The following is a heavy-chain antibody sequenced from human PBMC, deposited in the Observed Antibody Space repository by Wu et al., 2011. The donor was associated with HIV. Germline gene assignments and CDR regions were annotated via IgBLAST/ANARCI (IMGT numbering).Heavy chain of an antibody. V-gene: IGHV1-8*02. D-gene: IGHD6-13*01. CDR3: ARGGIAADGKVVDP. J-gene: IGHJ5*02. CDR2: MNPNSGNT. Sequence: QVQLVQSGAEVKKPGASVKVSCKASGYSFTSYDINWVRQATGQGLEWMGWMNPNSGNTDYAQKFQGRVTMTRNTSISTAYMELNSLRSEDTAVYYCARGGIAADGKVVDPWGQGTLVTVSS. CDR1: GYSFTSYD.